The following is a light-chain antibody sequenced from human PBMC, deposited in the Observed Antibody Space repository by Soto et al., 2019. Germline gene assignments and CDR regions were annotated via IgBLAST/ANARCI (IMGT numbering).Light chain of an antibody. Sequence: DVQMTQSPSTLSASVGDRVTITCRASQSISTWLAWYHQKPGRAPRLLIYDVSNLESGVPSRFRGSGSGTEFTLTITSLQPEDFGIYYCQQYDNSRTFGQGTKVDFK. J-gene: IGKJ1*01. CDR2: DVS. V-gene: IGKV1-5*01. CDR1: QSISTW. CDR3: QQYDNSRT.